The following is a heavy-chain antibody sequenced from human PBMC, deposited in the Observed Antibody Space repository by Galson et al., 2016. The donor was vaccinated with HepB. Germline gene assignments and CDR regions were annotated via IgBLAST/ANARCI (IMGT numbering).Heavy chain of an antibody. D-gene: IGHD1-26*01. CDR1: GFTFSSYG. CDR2: IWYDGNSK. CDR3: AREGWELRGAFDI. J-gene: IGHJ3*02. V-gene: IGHV3-33*01. Sequence: SLRLSCAASGFTFSSYGIHWVRQAPGQGLEWVAVIWYDGNSKYFADSVKGRFTISRDNSKNTLYLQMNSLRAEDTAVYYCAREGWELRGAFDIWCQGTMVSVSS.